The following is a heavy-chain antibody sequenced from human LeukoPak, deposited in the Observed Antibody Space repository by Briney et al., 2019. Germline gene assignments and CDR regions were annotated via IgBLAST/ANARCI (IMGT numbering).Heavy chain of an antibody. CDR3: ARDILVDIVATMDY. D-gene: IGHD5-12*01. J-gene: IGHJ4*02. CDR1: GFTFSSYS. CDR2: ISSSSSYI. Sequence: GGSLRLSCAASGFTFSSYSMNWVRRAPGKGLEWVSSISSSSSYIYYADSVKGRFTISRDNAKNSLYLQMNSLRAEDTAVYYCARDILVDIVATMDYWGQGTLVTVSS. V-gene: IGHV3-21*01.